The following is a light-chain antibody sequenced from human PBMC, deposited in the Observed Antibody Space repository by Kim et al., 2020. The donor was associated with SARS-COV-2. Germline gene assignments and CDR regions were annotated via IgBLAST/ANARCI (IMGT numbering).Light chain of an antibody. CDR1: KLGDKY. CDR2: QDS. Sequence: SYELTQPPSVSVSPGQTASITCSGDKLGDKYACWYQQKPGQSPVLVIYQDSKRPSGIPERFSGSKSGNTASLTISGLQAEDEADYYCCSYAGSTSFDVFG. V-gene: IGLV3-1*01. J-gene: IGLJ1*01. CDR3: CSYAGSTSFDV.